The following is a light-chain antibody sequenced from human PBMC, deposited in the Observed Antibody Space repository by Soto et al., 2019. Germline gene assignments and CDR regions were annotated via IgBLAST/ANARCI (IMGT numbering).Light chain of an antibody. CDR3: HQTYTVLWT. J-gene: IGKJ1*01. CDR2: AAS. V-gene: IGKV1-39*01. CDR1: HTIDNY. Sequence: DIPLTQSPSSLSASVGDTVNLTCRASHTIDNYLNWYQQKPGQAPKVLVYAASSLESGVPSRFRGSGSGTDFTLTISNLQPEDFATYYCHQTYTVLWTFGQGTRVEVK.